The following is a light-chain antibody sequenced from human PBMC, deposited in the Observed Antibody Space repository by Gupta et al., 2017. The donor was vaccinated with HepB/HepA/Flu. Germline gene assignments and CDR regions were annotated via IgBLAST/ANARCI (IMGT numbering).Light chain of an antibody. Sequence: EIVLTQSPATLSLSPGERATLSCRASPSVSSSLVWYQQKPGQAPRLLIYGASSRATGIPARFSGSGSGTDFTLTISSLEPEDFAVYYCQQFSTWPLTFGQGTRLEIK. V-gene: IGKV3-11*01. CDR1: PSVSSS. CDR3: QQFSTWPLT. J-gene: IGKJ5*01. CDR2: GAS.